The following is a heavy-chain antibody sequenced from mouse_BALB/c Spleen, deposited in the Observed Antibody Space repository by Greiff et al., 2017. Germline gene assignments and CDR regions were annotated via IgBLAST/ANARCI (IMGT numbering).Heavy chain of an antibody. V-gene: IGHV1S81*02. CDR3: TRDYYYGSSYVGFAY. J-gene: IGHJ3*01. Sequence: QVQLQQSGAELVKPGASVKLSCKASGYTFTSYYMYWVKQRPGQGLEWIGEINPSNGGTNFNEKLKSKTTLTVDKSYSTAYMQLSSLTSEDSAVYYCTRDYYYGSSYVGFAYWGQGTLVTVSA. CDR1: GYTFTSYY. D-gene: IGHD1-1*01. CDR2: INPSNGGT.